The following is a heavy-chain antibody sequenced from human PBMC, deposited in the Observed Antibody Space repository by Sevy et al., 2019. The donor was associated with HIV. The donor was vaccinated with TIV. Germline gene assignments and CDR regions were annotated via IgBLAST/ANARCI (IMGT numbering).Heavy chain of an antibody. CDR2: IYSGGST. V-gene: IGHV3-53*01. CDR3: ATSISARSACDI. D-gene: IGHD6-19*01. CDR1: GFTVSSNY. J-gene: IGHJ3*02. Sequence: GGSLRLSCTASGFTVSSNYMSWVRQAPGEGLEWVSVIYSGGSTYYADSVKGRFTISRDISKNTLYLQMNSLRAEDTAVYYCATSISARSACDIWGQGTMVTVSS.